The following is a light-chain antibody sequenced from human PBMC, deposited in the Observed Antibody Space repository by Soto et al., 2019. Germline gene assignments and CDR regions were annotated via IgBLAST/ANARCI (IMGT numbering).Light chain of an antibody. V-gene: IGLV1-47*01. Sequence: QSVLTQPPSVSGTTGQRVTISFSGGISNIETNYVHWFQQLPATAPKVLSNRDNQRPSGVPDRFSVSKSRTSASLAISGLRSEDEAEYYCAAWDDTVSSYVFGTGTKVTVL. CDR2: RDN. CDR1: ISNIETNY. CDR3: AAWDDTVSSYV. J-gene: IGLJ1*01.